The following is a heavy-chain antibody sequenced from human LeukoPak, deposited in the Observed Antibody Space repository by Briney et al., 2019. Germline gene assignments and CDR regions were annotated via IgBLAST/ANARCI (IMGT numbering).Heavy chain of an antibody. CDR1: GYFFTGYY. D-gene: IGHD1-14*01. J-gene: IGHJ6*03. CDR2: INHNTGDT. CDR3: ARDNEARRNYYYYMDV. Sequence: ASVKVSWKASGYFFTGYYMHWVRRSPGHGLEWMGWINHNTGDTNYAQKFQGRGTMTRDTSISTAYMELSRLRSDDTAVYYCARDNEARRNYYYYMDVWGKGTTVTVSS. V-gene: IGHV1-2*02.